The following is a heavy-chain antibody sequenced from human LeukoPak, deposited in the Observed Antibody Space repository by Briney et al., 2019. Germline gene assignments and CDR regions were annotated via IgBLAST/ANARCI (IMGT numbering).Heavy chain of an antibody. CDR3: ARRGITGTTWFDP. Sequence: PSDTLPLTCTVSGSSISSYYWSCIRQPAGKGVEWLGRIYTSGSTKYNPSLKSRVTMSVDTSKNQFSLKLSSVTAADTAVYYCARRGITGTTWFDPWGQGTLVTVSS. CDR2: IYTSGST. J-gene: IGHJ5*02. CDR1: GSSISSYY. V-gene: IGHV4-4*07. D-gene: IGHD1-7*01.